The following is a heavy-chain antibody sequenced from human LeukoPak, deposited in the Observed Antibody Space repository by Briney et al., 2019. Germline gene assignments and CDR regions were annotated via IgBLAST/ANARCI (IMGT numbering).Heavy chain of an antibody. CDR3: ARGHYGSGIHQGAFDI. Sequence: PGGSLRLSCAASGFTFSTYCMHWVRQAPGRGLVWVSRINSDGSSTSYADSVKGRFTVSRDNAKNTLYLQMNSLRAEDTAVYYCARGHYGSGIHQGAFDIWGQGTIVTVSS. CDR2: INSDGSST. J-gene: IGHJ3*02. D-gene: IGHD3-10*01. V-gene: IGHV3-74*01. CDR1: GFTFSTYC.